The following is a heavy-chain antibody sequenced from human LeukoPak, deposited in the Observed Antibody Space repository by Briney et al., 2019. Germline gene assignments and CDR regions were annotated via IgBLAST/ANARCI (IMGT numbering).Heavy chain of an antibody. J-gene: IGHJ3*02. V-gene: IGHV1-18*01. Sequence: GASVKVSCKASGYTFTSYGISWVRQAPGQGLEWMGWISAYNGNTNYAQKLQGRVTMTTDTSTSTAYMELRSLRSDDTAVYYCARALGDTAMSSGAFDIWGQGTMVTVSS. D-gene: IGHD5-18*01. CDR1: GYTFTSYG. CDR3: ARALGDTAMSSGAFDI. CDR2: ISAYNGNT.